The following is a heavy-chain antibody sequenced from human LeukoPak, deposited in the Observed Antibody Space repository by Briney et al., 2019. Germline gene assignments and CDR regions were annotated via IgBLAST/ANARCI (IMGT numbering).Heavy chain of an antibody. CDR2: ISAYNGYT. J-gene: IGHJ3*02. D-gene: IGHD2-21*02. V-gene: IGHV1-18*01. CDR3: ARQGPLYCGGDCYAFDI. CDR1: GYTFTSYG. Sequence: GASVKVSCKASGYTFTSYGISWVRQAPGQGLEWMGWISAYNGYTNYAQKLQDRVTLTTDTSTSPAYMELRSLRSDDTAVYYCARQGPLYCGGDCYAFDIWGQGTMVTVSS.